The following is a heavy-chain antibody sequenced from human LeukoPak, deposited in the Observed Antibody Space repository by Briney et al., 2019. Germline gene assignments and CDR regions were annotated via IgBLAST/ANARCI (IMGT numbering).Heavy chain of an antibody. J-gene: IGHJ2*01. V-gene: IGHV4-30-2*01. D-gene: IGHD1/OR15-1a*01. Sequence: SQTLPLTCTVSGGSISSGGYYWSWIRQPPGKGLEWTGYIYHSGSTNYNPSLKSRVTISVDKSKNQFSLKLSSVTAADTAVYYCARAEHESESYFDLWGRGTLVTVSS. CDR2: IYHSGST. CDR1: GGSISSGGYY. CDR3: ARAEHESESYFDL.